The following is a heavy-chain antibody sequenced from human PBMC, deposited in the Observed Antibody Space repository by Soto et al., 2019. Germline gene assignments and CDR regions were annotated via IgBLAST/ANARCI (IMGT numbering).Heavy chain of an antibody. V-gene: IGHV1-18*04. J-gene: IGHJ5*02. D-gene: IGHD6-19*01. CDR3: ARGGLIAVAGTRGWFDP. CDR2: ISAYNGNT. CDR1: GCTFTSSG. Sequence: AASVKVSGEASGCTFTSSGISWVRQAPGQGLEWMGWISAYNGNTNYAQKLKGRVNMTTETSTSTAYRKLRSLRSDDTAVYYCARGGLIAVAGTRGWFDPWGQGTLVTVSS.